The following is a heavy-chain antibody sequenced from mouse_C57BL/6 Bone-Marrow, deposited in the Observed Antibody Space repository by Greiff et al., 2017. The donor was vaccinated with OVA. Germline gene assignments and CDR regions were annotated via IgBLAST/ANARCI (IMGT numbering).Heavy chain of an antibody. D-gene: IGHD1-1*01. V-gene: IGHV1-26*01. Sequence: EVQLQQSGPELVKPGASVKISCKASGYTFTDYYMNWVKQSHGKSLEWIGDINPNNGGTSYNQKFKGKATLTVDKSSSTAYMELRSLTSEDSAVYYCARRGLRLAYWGQGTLVTVSA. CDR2: INPNNGGT. J-gene: IGHJ3*01. CDR1: GYTFTDYY. CDR3: ARRGLRLAY.